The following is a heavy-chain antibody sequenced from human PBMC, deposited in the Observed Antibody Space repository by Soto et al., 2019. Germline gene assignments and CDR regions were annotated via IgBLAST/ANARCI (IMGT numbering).Heavy chain of an antibody. J-gene: IGHJ4*02. CDR3: ARDAGVSGELYY. Sequence: QVQLVQSGAEVKKPGASVKVSCKASGYTFTSYGISWVRQAPGQGLEWMGWISAYNGNTNNAQKPQGRFTMTKDTPTSTAYRELRRLRSDDTAVYYCARDAGVSGELYYWGQGTLVTVSS. D-gene: IGHD3-16*01. V-gene: IGHV1-18*01. CDR2: ISAYNGNT. CDR1: GYTFTSYG.